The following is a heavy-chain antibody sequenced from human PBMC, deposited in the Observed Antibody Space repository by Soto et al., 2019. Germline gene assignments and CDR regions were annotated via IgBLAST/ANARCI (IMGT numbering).Heavy chain of an antibody. V-gene: IGHV4-39*01. Sequence: QLQLQESGPGLVKPSETLSLTCTVSGGSITSTTYLWGFIRQPPGKGLEWIGTIYYSGSTYCNPSLKSRLTISVDTSKNHFSLKLSSVTAADTAMFYCARQYGSGMWYFDLWGRGTLVTVSS. CDR3: ARQYGSGMWYFDL. CDR2: IYYSGST. CDR1: GGSITSTTYL. J-gene: IGHJ2*01. D-gene: IGHD3-10*01.